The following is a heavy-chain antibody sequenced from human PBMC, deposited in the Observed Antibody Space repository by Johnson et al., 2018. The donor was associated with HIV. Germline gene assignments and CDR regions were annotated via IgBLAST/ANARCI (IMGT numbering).Heavy chain of an antibody. Sequence: VQLVESGGGLIQPGGSLRLSCAASGFTFSSYAMHWVRQAPGKGLEWVAVISYDGSNKYYADSVKGRFTISRDNSKNTLYLQMNSLRAEDTAVYYCAKDDGYQLVPGAFDIWGQGTMVTVSS. CDR3: AKDDGYQLVPGAFDI. CDR2: ISYDGSNK. D-gene: IGHD6-13*01. J-gene: IGHJ3*02. V-gene: IGHV3-30*04. CDR1: GFTFSSYA.